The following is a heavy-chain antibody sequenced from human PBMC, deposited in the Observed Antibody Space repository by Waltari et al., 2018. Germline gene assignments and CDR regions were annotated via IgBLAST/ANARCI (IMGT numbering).Heavy chain of an antibody. CDR3: AKDPLRFLEWSGTTWFDP. Sequence: EVQLVESGGGLVQPGRSLRLSCAASGFTFDDYAMHWVRQAPGKGLEWVSGISWNSGSIGYADSVKGRFTISRDNAKNSLYLQMNSLRAEDTALYYCAKDPLRFLEWSGTTWFDPWGQGTLVTVSS. CDR1: GFTFDDYA. J-gene: IGHJ5*02. D-gene: IGHD3-3*01. CDR2: ISWNSGSI. V-gene: IGHV3-9*01.